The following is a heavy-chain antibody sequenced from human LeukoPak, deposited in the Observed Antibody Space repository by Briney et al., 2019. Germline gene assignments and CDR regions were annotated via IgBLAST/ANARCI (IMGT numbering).Heavy chain of an antibody. CDR2: ISSSSSYI. CDR1: GFTFSSYY. Sequence: GGSLRLSCAASGFTFSSYYMNWVRQAPGKGLEWVSSISSSSSYIYYADSVKGRFTISRDNAKNSLYLQMNSLRAEDTAVYYCARESKILENYFQHWGQGTLVTVSS. V-gene: IGHV3-21*01. CDR3: ARESKILENYFQH. D-gene: IGHD5-24*01. J-gene: IGHJ1*01.